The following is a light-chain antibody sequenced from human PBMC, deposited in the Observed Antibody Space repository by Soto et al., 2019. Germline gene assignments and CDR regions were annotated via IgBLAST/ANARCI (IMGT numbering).Light chain of an antibody. CDR2: RNN. CDR1: SSNIGSNY. J-gene: IGLJ3*02. V-gene: IGLV1-47*01. CDR3: AAWDDSSWV. Sequence: QAVVTQPPSASGTPGQRVTISCSGSSSNIGSNYVYWYQQLPGTAPKLLIYRNNQRPSGVPDRFSGSKSSTSASLAISGLRSEDEADYYCAAWDDSSWVFGGGTKLTVL.